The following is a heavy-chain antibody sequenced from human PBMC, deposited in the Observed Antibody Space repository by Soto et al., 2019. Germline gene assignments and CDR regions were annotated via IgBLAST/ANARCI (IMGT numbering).Heavy chain of an antibody. Sequence: VGSLRLSCAASGFTFSDYYMSWIRQAPGKGLEWVSYISSSGSIIYYADSVKGRFTISRDNAKNSLYLQMNSLRAEDAAVYYCARDLGYYDSSGYFDYWGQGTLVTVSS. J-gene: IGHJ4*02. CDR2: ISSSGSII. V-gene: IGHV3-11*01. CDR1: GFTFSDYY. D-gene: IGHD3-22*01. CDR3: ARDLGYYDSSGYFDY.